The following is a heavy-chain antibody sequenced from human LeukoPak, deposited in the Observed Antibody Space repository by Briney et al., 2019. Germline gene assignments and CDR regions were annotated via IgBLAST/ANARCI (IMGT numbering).Heavy chain of an antibody. Sequence: PSETLSLTCAVYGGSFSGYYWSWLRQAPGKGLEWIGEINHSGSTNYNPSLKSRVTMSVDTSKNQFSLKLSSVTAADTAVYYCARNYDSSGYYYGRAFDIWGQGTMVTVSS. CDR2: INHSGST. CDR1: GGSFSGYY. V-gene: IGHV4-34*01. J-gene: IGHJ3*02. CDR3: ARNYDSSGYYYGRAFDI. D-gene: IGHD3-22*01.